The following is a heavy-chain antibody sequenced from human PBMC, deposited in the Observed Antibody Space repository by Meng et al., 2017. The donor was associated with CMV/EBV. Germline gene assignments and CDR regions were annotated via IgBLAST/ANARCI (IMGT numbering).Heavy chain of an antibody. Sequence: GESLKISCAASGFTFSSYWMSWVRQAPGKGLEWVANIKQNGSEKYYVDSVKGRFTISRDNAKNSLYLQMNSLRAEDTAVYYCARAGFLEWAFDYWGQGMLVTVSS. CDR2: IKQNGSEK. D-gene: IGHD3-3*01. J-gene: IGHJ4*02. CDR1: GFTFSSYW. CDR3: ARAGFLEWAFDY. V-gene: IGHV3-7*01.